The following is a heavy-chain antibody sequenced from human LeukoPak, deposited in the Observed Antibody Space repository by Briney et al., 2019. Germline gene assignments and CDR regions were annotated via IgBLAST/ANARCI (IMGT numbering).Heavy chain of an antibody. CDR3: AKDKIVVAGNFDY. V-gene: IGHV3-23*01. CDR2: ISGGGGST. J-gene: IGHJ4*02. CDR1: GLTLSTYA. D-gene: IGHD3-22*01. Sequence: PGGSLRLSCAASGLTLSTYAMSWVRQAPGKGLEWVSAISGGGGSTYYADSVKGRFIISRDNSKNTLYLQMNSLRAEDTAVYYCAKDKIVVAGNFDYWGRGTLVTVSS.